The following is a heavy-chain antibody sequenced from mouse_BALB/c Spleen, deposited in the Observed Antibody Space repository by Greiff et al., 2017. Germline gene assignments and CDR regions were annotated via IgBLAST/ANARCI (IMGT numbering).Heavy chain of an antibody. CDR1: GYAFSSYW. J-gene: IGHJ4*01. V-gene: IGHV1-80*01. D-gene: IGHD5-5*01. CDR2: IYPGDGDT. CDR3: ARAPPTSYAMDY. Sequence: QVQLQQSGAELVRPGSSVKISCKASGYAFSSYWMNWVKQRPGQGLEWIGQIYPGDGDTNYNGKFKGKATLTADKSSSTAYMQLSSLTSEDSAVYFCARAPPTSYAMDYWGQGTSVTVSS.